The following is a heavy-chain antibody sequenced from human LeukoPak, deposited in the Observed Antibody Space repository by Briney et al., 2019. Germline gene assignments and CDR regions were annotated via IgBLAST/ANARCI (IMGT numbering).Heavy chain of an antibody. Sequence: PGGSLRLSCAASGFTFSSYAMHWVRQAPGKGLEWVAVISYDGSNKYYADSVKGRFTISRDNSKNTLYLQMNSLRAEDTALYYCAKDPHHYIRAFDIWGQGTMVTVSS. CDR2: ISYDGSNK. CDR3: AKDPHHYIRAFDI. V-gene: IGHV3-30-3*01. D-gene: IGHD3-10*01. J-gene: IGHJ3*02. CDR1: GFTFSSYA.